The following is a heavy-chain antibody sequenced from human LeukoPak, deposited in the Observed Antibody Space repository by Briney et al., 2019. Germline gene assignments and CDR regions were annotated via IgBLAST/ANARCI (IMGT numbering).Heavy chain of an antibody. Sequence: PGGSLRLSCAASGFTFSSYNMNWVRQAPGKGLEWVSSIGGSGSYIFYADSVKGRFTISRDNAKNSLYLQMNSLRAEDTAVYYCAKGSPGYSYGYGDYWGQGTLVTVSS. J-gene: IGHJ4*02. V-gene: IGHV3-21*01. CDR3: AKGSPGYSYGYGDY. CDR1: GFTFSSYN. CDR2: IGGSGSYI. D-gene: IGHD5-18*01.